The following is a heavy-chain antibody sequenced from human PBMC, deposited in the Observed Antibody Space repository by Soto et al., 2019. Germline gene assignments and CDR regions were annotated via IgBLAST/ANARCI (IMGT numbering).Heavy chain of an antibody. CDR3: ARARYDSSGYTDFFDY. V-gene: IGHV4-30-4*01. CDR1: GGSISSGDYY. Sequence: SETLSLTCTVSGGSISSGDYYWSWIRQPPGKGLEWIGYIYYSWSTYYNPSLKSRVTISVDTSKNQFSLKLSSVTAADTAVYYCARARYDSSGYTDFFDYWGQGTLVTVSS. D-gene: IGHD3-22*01. J-gene: IGHJ4*02. CDR2: IYYSWST.